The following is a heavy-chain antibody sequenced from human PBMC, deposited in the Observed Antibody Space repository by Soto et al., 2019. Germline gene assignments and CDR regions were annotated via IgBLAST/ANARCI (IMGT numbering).Heavy chain of an antibody. CDR2: ISYDGNNK. CDR3: AKDKVVRGYCSSTSCYGWFDH. CDR1: GFTFSNFA. V-gene: IGHV3-30*18. Sequence: QVRLVESGGGVVQPARSLRLSCAASGFTFSNFAMHWVRQAPGQGLEWVALISYDGNNKYYADSVKGRFTISRDNSENKLFLQMNSLRAEDTAVYYCAKDKVVRGYCSSTSCYGWFDHWGQGTLVTVSS. J-gene: IGHJ5*02. D-gene: IGHD2-2*01.